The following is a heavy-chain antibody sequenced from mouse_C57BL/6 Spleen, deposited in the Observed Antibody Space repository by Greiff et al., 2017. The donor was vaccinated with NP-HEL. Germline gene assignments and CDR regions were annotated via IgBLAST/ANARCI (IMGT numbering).Heavy chain of an antibody. CDR3: TRDYGSIFDY. J-gene: IGHJ2*01. CDR1: GYTFTDYE. D-gene: IGHD1-1*01. Sequence: QVQLKESGAELVRPGASVTLSCKASGYTFTDYEMHWVKQTPVHGLEWIGAIDPETGGTAYNQKFKGKAILTADKSSSTAYMELRSLTSEDSAVYYWTRDYGSIFDYWGQGTTLTVSS. V-gene: IGHV1-15*01. CDR2: IDPETGGT.